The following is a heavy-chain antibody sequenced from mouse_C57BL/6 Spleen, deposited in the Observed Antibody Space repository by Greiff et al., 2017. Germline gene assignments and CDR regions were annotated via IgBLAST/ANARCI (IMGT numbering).Heavy chain of an antibody. CDR2: IDPEDGEP. D-gene: IGHD2-3*01. Sequence: EVQLQQSGAELVKPGASVKLSCTASGFNIKAYYMHWVKQRTDQGLEWIGRIDPEDGEPKYAPKFQGKATITADTSSNTAYLPLSSLTAEDTDVYDCARFDGYPACRAYWGQGTLVTVSA. CDR3: ARFDGYPACRAY. V-gene: IGHV14-2*01. CDR1: GFNIKAYY. J-gene: IGHJ3*01.